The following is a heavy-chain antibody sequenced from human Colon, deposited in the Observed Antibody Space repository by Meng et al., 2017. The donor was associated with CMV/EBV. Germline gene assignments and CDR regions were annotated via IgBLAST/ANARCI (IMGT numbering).Heavy chain of an antibody. J-gene: IGHJ4*02. CDR3: ARHTYAVPASELDY. Sequence: SETLSLTCNVSGGAISSSGHYWGWIRQPPGKGLEWIGSINIGGTTYYRPSLESRITISMDTSRNLFSLIMASVTAEDTTVYYCARHTYAVPASELDYWGQGTPVTVSS. V-gene: IGHV4-39*01. CDR1: GGAISSSGHY. D-gene: IGHD6-13*01. CDR2: INIGGTT.